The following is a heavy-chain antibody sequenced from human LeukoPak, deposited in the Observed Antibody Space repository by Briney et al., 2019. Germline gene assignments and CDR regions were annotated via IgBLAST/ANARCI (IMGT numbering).Heavy chain of an antibody. CDR3: SEVGADDAFDI. V-gene: IGHV4-4*02. D-gene: IGHD1-26*01. CDR2: IYHSGST. Sequence: PSGTLSLTCAVSGGSISSSNWWSWVRQPPGKGLEWIGEIYHSGSTNYNPSLKSRVTISVDTSKNQFSLKLSSVTAADTAVYYCSEVGADDAFDIWGQGTMVTVSS. J-gene: IGHJ3*02. CDR1: GGSISSSNW.